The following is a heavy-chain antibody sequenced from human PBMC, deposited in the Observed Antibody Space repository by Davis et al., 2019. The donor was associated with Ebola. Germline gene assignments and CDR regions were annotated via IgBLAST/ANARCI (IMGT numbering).Heavy chain of an antibody. CDR2: ISSSSSYI. V-gene: IGHV3-21*03. D-gene: IGHD3-3*01. CDR3: ARDPKHLLTMFGIVNDVIDV. J-gene: IGHJ3*01. CDR1: GFTFSSYS. Sequence: GGSLRLSCAASGFTFSSYSMNWVRQAPGKGLEWVSSISSSSSYIYYADSVKGRFTMSRDNANDRLFLQMSNLRAEDTAVYYCARDPKHLLTMFGIVNDVIDVWGQGTMVTVSS.